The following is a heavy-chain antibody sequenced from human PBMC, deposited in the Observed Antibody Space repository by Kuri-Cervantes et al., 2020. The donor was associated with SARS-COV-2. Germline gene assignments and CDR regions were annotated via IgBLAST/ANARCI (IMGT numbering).Heavy chain of an antibody. J-gene: IGHJ6*02. CDR2: IWYDGTNK. CDR1: GFAFSTYG. D-gene: IGHD5-18*01. CDR3: ASDLHTGGAPDGYHFYGLDV. V-gene: IGHV3-33*08. Sequence: LSLTCAASGFAFSTYGMHWVRQAPGKGLEWVALIWYDGTNKYYVDSVKGRFTISRDNFKNTVYLQMNSLRAEDTAVYHCASDLHTGGAPDGYHFYGLDVWGQGTTVTVSS.